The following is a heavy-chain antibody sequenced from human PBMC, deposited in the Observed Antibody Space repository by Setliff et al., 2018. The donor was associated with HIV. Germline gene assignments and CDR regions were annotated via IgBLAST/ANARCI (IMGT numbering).Heavy chain of an antibody. Sequence: SETLSLTCAVYGGSFSDYYGGWIRQPPGKGLEWIGSIYHSGSTYYNPSLRSRVTIAVDTSNNQFSLKLSSVTAADTAVYYCASTARYYDLLTGYSNQGYFDHWGLGTLVTVSS. CDR1: GGSFSDYY. CDR3: ASTARYYDLLTGYSNQGYFDH. V-gene: IGHV4-38-2*01. CDR2: IYHSGST. J-gene: IGHJ4*01. D-gene: IGHD3-9*01.